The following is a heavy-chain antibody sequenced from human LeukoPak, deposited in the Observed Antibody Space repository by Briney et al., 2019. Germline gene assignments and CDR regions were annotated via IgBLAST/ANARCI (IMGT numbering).Heavy chain of an antibody. V-gene: IGHV4-31*03. CDR1: GGSVSSGSYY. Sequence: PSETLSLTCTVSGGSVSSGSYYWSWIRQHPGKGLEWIGYIYYSGSTYYNPSLKSRVTISVDTSKNQFSLKLSSVTAADTAVYYCARDTPYDFWSGYYLDPYYYGMDVWGQGTTVTVSS. CDR2: IYYSGST. CDR3: ARDTPYDFWSGYYLDPYYYGMDV. J-gene: IGHJ6*02. D-gene: IGHD3-3*01.